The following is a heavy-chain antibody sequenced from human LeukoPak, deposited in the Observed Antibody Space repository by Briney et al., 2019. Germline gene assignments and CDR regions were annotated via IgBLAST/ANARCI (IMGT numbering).Heavy chain of an antibody. Sequence: SETLSLTCTVSGGSISSYYWSWIRQPAGKGLEWIGRIYTSGSTNYNPSLKSRVTMSVDTSKNQFSLKLSSVTAADTAVYYCAIRPTGQWLVDDPFEIWGQGTRVIVSS. CDR3: AIRPTGQWLVDDPFEI. CDR1: GGSISSYY. V-gene: IGHV4-4*07. CDR2: IYTSGST. J-gene: IGHJ3*02. D-gene: IGHD6-19*01.